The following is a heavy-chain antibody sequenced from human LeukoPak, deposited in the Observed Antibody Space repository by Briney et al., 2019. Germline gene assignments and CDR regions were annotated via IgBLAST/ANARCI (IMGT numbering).Heavy chain of an antibody. J-gene: IGHJ4*02. V-gene: IGHV7-4-1*02. D-gene: IGHD3-22*01. CDR2: INTNTGNP. CDR1: GYTFTGYY. Sequence: ASVKVSCKASGYTFTGYYMHWVRQAPGQGLEWMGWINTNTGNPTYAQGFTGRFVFSLDTSVSTAYLQISSLKAEDTAVYYCAREGYDSSGYHFDYWGQGTLVTVSS. CDR3: AREGYDSSGYHFDY.